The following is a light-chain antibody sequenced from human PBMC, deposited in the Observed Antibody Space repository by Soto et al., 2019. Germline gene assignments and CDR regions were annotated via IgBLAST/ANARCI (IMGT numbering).Light chain of an antibody. CDR3: TVWDDSLRGRL. J-gene: IGLJ2*01. V-gene: IGLV1-47*01. CDR1: SSNIESNF. Sequence: QSVLTQPLSASGTPGQRVTISCSGSSSNIESNFVYWYQQFPGTAPRLLIYRNNQRPSGVPDRFSGSKSGTSASLAISALRSEDEADYYCTVWDDSLRGRLFGGGTKVTVL. CDR2: RNN.